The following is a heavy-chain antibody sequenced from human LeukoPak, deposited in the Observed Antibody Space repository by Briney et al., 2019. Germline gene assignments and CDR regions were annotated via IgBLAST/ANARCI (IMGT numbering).Heavy chain of an antibody. D-gene: IGHD3-16*02. CDR2: ISGNGGST. J-gene: IGHJ3*02. V-gene: IGHV3-64D*06. CDR1: GFTFSNAW. Sequence: GGSLRLSCAASGFTFSNAWLSWVRQAPGKGLESVSGISGNGGSTYYADSVKGRFTISRDNSKSTLYLQMSSLRAEDTAVYYCAWELSRTDAFDIWGQGTLVTVSS. CDR3: AWELSRTDAFDI.